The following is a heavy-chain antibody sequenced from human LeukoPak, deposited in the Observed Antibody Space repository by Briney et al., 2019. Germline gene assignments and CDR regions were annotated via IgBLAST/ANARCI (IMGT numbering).Heavy chain of an antibody. CDR3: AKDVYYGSGKRIDY. J-gene: IGHJ4*02. Sequence: PGGSLRLSCAASGFTFSSYAMSWVRQAPGKGLVWVSVISGSGGSTFYADSVKGRFTISRDNSKNTLYLQMNSLRAEDTAVYYCAKDVYYGSGKRIDYWGQGTLVTVSS. CDR2: ISGSGGST. V-gene: IGHV3-23*01. D-gene: IGHD3-10*01. CDR1: GFTFSSYA.